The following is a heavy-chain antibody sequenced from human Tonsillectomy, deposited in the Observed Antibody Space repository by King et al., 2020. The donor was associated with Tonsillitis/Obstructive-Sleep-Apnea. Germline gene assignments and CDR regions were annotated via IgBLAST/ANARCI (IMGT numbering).Heavy chain of an antibody. Sequence: QLQESGPGLVKPSETLSLTCTVSGGSITSYYWSWIRQPPGKGLEWIGYIYYSGTTKYNPSLKSRVTISVDTSMDQFSLTLSSVTAADTAVYYCESQCNPYDWFDLGGQGTLVTVSS. CDR3: ESQCNPYDWFDL. CDR2: IYYSGTT. J-gene: IGHJ5*02. V-gene: IGHV4-59*08. D-gene: IGHD1-14*01. CDR1: GGSITSYY.